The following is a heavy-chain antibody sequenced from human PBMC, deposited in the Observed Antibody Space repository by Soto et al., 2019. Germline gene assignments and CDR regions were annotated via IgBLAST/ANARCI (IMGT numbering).Heavy chain of an antibody. Sequence: SVKVSCKASGGTFSSYAISWVRQAPGQGLEWMGGIIPIFGTANYAQKFQGRVTITADESTSTAYMELSSLRSEDTAVYYCARDLHSSGSTTDYWGQGTLVTVSS. CDR2: IIPIFGTA. V-gene: IGHV1-69*13. D-gene: IGHD6-19*01. CDR3: ARDLHSSGSTTDY. J-gene: IGHJ4*02. CDR1: GGTFSSYA.